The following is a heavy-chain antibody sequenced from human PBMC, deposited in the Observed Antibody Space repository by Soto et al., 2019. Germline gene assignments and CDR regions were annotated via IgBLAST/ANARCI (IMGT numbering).Heavy chain of an antibody. CDR1: GGSSSSGSYS. CDR3: ARVAPSGSSSGGRYYYFYGMDV. Sequence: SETLSLTCAVSGGSSSSGSYSWTWLPQAPGKGLEGIGYIYHSGSTYYNPSLKRRVTISEDRSRNQFSLKLNSVTAADTAVYYCARVAPSGSSSGGRYYYFYGMDVWGQGTTVTVSS. CDR2: IYHSGST. J-gene: IGHJ6*02. D-gene: IGHD1-26*01. V-gene: IGHV4-30-2*01.